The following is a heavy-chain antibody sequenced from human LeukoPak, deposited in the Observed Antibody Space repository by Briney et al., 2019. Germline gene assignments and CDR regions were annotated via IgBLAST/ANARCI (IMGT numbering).Heavy chain of an antibody. CDR3: ARAIAVAGTWVDY. CDR1: GGSISSGDYY. CDR2: IYYSGST. V-gene: IGHV4-30-4*08. D-gene: IGHD6-19*01. Sequence: SETLSLTXTVSGGSISSGDYYWSWIRQPPGEGLEWIGYIYYSGSTYYNPSLKSRVTISVDTSKNQFSLKLSSVTAADTAVYYCARAIAVAGTWVDYWGQGTLVTVSS. J-gene: IGHJ4*02.